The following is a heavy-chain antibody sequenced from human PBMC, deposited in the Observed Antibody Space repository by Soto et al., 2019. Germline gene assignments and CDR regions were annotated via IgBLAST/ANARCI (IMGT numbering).Heavy chain of an antibody. D-gene: IGHD1-26*01. Sequence: GGSLRLSCAASGFTFSSYAMSWVRQAPGKGLEWVSAISGSGGSTYYADSVEGRFTISRDNSKNTLYLQMNSLRAEDTAVYYYATVRSPPFRRVSYAHYYHYPMDVWAQATTVTVSS. V-gene: IGHV3-23*01. CDR3: ATVRSPPFRRVSYAHYYHYPMDV. J-gene: IGHJ6*02. CDR2: ISGSGGST. CDR1: GFTFSSYA.